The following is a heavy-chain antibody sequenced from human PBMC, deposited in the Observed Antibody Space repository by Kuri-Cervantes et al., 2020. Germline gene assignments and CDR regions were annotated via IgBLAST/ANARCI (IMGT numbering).Heavy chain of an antibody. V-gene: IGHV3-74*01. D-gene: IGHD3-3*01. Sequence: GGSLRLSCAASGFTFSNAWMSWVRQAPGKGLVWVSRINSDGSSTRFADFVGGRFTISRDNSKNTLYLQMNSLRAEDTAVYYCARDAMSGYFDYWGQGTLVTVSS. CDR3: ARDAMSGYFDY. CDR1: GFTFSNAW. J-gene: IGHJ4*02. CDR2: INSDGSST.